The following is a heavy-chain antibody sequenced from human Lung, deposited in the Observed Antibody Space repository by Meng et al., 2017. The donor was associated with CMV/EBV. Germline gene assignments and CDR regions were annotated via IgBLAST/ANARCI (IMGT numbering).Heavy chain of an antibody. CDR3: AREAGRDGYATPKFDY. J-gene: IGHJ4*02. CDR2: IYYTGST. Sequence: QVPTQKPGPGLVRPSQPLSLTSTASGGSIGSGGYYWSWIRQHPGKGLEWIGYIYYTGSTFYNPSLKSRVTISVDTSKNQFSLKLIPATAADTAVYYCAREAGRDGYATPKFDYWGQGTLVTVSS. D-gene: IGHD5-24*01. V-gene: IGHV4-31*03. CDR1: GGSIGSGGYY.